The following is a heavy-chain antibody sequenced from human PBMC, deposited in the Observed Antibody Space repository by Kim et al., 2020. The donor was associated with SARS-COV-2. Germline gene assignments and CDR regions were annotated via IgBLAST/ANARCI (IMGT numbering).Heavy chain of an antibody. CDR3: ARGMVRGVMHYYYGMDV. Sequence: KSRVTISEETSKNQFSLKRSSVTAADTAVYYCARGMVRGVMHYYYGMDVWGQGTTVTVSS. D-gene: IGHD3-10*01. J-gene: IGHJ6*02. V-gene: IGHV4-34*01.